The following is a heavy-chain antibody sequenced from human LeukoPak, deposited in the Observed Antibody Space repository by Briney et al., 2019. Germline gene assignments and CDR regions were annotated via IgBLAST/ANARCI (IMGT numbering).Heavy chain of an antibody. D-gene: IGHD4-17*01. J-gene: IGHJ4*02. Sequence: GGSLRLSCAASGFTFSKYGMYWVRQAPGKGLEGVAFIRNEGRNKYYTDSVKGRFTISRDNSKNTLYLQMNSLRAEDTAVYYCAKDLNYGDLLDYWGQGTLVTVSS. CDR1: GFTFSKYG. CDR3: AKDLNYGDLLDY. CDR2: IRNEGRNK. V-gene: IGHV3-30*02.